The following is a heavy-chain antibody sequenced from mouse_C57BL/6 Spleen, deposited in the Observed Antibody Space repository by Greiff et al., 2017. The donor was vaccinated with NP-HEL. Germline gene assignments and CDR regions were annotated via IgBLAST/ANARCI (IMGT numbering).Heavy chain of an antibody. CDR2: IWAGGST. V-gene: IGHV2-9*02. CDR3: ARSKYLARY. J-gene: IGHJ2*01. Sequence: VQLVESGPGLVAPSQSLSITCTVYGYSLTRYGVHWVRQPPGKGLEWLGLIWAGGSTNYNWALMSRVSISIDNSKCLGFLIMNSLQTDDTALYYCARSKYLARYWCQGTTLTVSS. D-gene: IGHD5-1*01. CDR1: GYSLTRYG.